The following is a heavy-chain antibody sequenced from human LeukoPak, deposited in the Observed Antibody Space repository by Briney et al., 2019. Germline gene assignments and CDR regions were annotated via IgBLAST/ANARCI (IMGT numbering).Heavy chain of an antibody. CDR3: ARDFGPVVGY. CDR1: GFTFSSYE. CDR2: ISSSGSTI. D-gene: IGHD1-26*01. V-gene: IGHV3-48*03. J-gene: IGHJ4*02. Sequence: PGGSLRLSCAASGFTFSSYEMNWVRQAPGKGLEWVSYISSSGSTIYYADSVKGRFTISRDNAKNSLYLRMNSLRAGDTAVYYCARDFGPVVGYWGQGTLVTVSS.